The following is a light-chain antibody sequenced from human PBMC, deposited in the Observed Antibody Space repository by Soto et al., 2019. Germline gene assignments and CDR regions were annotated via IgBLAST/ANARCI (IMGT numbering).Light chain of an antibody. J-gene: IGKJ1*01. CDR3: QQCGSSPRT. Sequence: EILLTQSPGTPSLAPGKRATLSCRATQSVSSSYLAWYQQKPGQAPRLLIYGASSMATGIPDRFSGSGSGTDFTLTISRLEPEDFAVYYCQQCGSSPRTFGQGTKVDIK. CDR2: GAS. V-gene: IGKV3-20*01. CDR1: QSVSSSY.